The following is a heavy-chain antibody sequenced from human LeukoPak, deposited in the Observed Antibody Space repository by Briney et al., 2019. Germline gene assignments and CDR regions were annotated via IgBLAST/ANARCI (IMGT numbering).Heavy chain of an antibody. Sequence: GASVKVSCKASGYTFTSYYMHWVRQAPGQGLEWMGIINPSGGSTSYAQKFQGRVTMTRDTSTSTVYMELSSLRSEDTAVYYCARDSVVVAATPRLYYYYHYMDVWGKGTTVTVSS. CDR1: GYTFTSYY. V-gene: IGHV1-46*01. J-gene: IGHJ6*03. CDR3: ARDSVVVAATPRLYYYYHYMDV. CDR2: INPSGGST. D-gene: IGHD2-15*01.